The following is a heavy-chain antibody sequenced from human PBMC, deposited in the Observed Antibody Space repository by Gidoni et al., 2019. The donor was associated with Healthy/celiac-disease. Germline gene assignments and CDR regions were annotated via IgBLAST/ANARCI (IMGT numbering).Heavy chain of an antibody. D-gene: IGHD3-22*01. CDR1: GYTFTAYY. CDR2: VATEDGET. Sequence: EVQLVQSGAEVKKPGATVKISCKVSGYTFTAYYMHWVQQAPGKGLEWMGLVATEDGETIYAEKFQGRVTITADTSTDTAYMELSSLRSEDTAVYYCATSLKWLLKARDYMDVWGKGTTVTVSS. CDR3: ATSLKWLLKARDYMDV. J-gene: IGHJ6*03. V-gene: IGHV1-69-2*01.